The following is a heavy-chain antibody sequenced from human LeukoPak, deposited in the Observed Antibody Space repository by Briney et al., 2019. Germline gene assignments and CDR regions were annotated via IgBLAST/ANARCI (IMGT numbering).Heavy chain of an antibody. D-gene: IGHD2-15*01. CDR3: ARVGVVVAATGNLWLDP. CDR2: ISSSGTTI. V-gene: IGHV3-48*03. J-gene: IGHJ5*02. Sequence: PGGSLRLSCAASGFTFSSYEMNWVRQAPGKGLEWVSYISSSGTTIYYADSVKGRFTISRDNAKNSLYLQMNSLRAEDTADYCARVGVVVAATGNLWLDPWGQGTLVTVSS. CDR1: GFTFSSYE.